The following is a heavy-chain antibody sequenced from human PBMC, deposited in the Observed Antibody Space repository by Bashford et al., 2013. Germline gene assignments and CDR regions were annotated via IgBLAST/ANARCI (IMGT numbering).Heavy chain of an antibody. D-gene: IGHD2-2*01. Sequence: VASVKVSCKASGYTFTSYDINRVRQATGQGLEWMGWINAGNGQTKYSQKFQGRGTITRDTSARIVYMELSSLRSEDTAVYYCARGGADCSKTYCYSPFDHEYGIDVWGQGTTVTVSS. CDR1: GYTFTSYD. CDR3: ARGGADCSKTYCYSPFDHEYGIDV. J-gene: IGHJ6*02. V-gene: IGHV1-3*01. CDR2: INAGNGQT.